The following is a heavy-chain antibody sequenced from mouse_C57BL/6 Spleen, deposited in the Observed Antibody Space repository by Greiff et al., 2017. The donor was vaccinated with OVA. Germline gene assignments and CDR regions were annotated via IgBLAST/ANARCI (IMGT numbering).Heavy chain of an antibody. J-gene: IGHJ2*01. CDR1: GYTFTSYW. D-gene: IGHD1-1*01. CDR3: ARSPTVVATDFDY. V-gene: IGHV1-55*01. Sequence: VQLQQPGAELVKPGASVKMSCKASGYTFTSYWITWVKPRPGQGLAWIGDIYPGSGSTNYSEKFKSKATLTVDTSSSTAYMQLSSLTSEDSAVYYCARSPTVVATDFDYWGQGTTRTVSS. CDR2: IYPGSGST.